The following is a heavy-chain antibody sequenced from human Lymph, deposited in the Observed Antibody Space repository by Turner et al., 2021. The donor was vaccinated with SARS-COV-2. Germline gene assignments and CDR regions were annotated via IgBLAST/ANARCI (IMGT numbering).Heavy chain of an antibody. CDR1: GFTFSSYT. D-gene: IGHD2-15*01. CDR3: AKDGYDGIYCGGGSCYSGWFDP. CDR2: ISGSGAST. J-gene: IGHJ5*02. V-gene: IGHV3-23*01. Sequence: EVQLLESGGGLVQPGGSLRLSCAASGFTFSSYTMSWVRQAPGKGLEWVSAISGSGASTDYADSVKGRFTISRDNSKNTLYLQMNSLRVEDTAVYYCAKDGYDGIYCGGGSCYSGWFDPWGQGTLVTVSS.